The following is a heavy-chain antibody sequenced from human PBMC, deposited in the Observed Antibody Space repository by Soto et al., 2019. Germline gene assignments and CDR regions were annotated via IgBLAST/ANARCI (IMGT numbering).Heavy chain of an antibody. CDR3: VRDDPSMMPLDF. J-gene: IGHJ4*02. CDR2: VSPDGRQT. Sequence: EVQLVESGGGSVQPGGSLTLSCAASGFTFTTYWMHWVRQAPGQGLVWVSSVSPDGRQTYYADSVRGRFIISRDNVKNSLILQKHGLGVNDAALYYCVRDDPSMMPLDFWGQGTLVTVSS. CDR1: GFTFTTYW. D-gene: IGHD2-2*01. V-gene: IGHV3-74*01.